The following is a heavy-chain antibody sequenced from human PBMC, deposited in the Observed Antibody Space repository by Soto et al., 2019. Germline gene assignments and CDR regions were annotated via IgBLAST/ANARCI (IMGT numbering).Heavy chain of an antibody. V-gene: IGHV3-33*01. Sequence: VQLVESGGGVVQPGKSVRLSCAASGFTFRNYGMHWVRQAPGKGLEWVAVIWYDGSDKYYVVSVKGRFTISRDNSKPTLYLRMNSLRAEDTPVYYCARGGPNGSHFDYWGQGTLVTVPS. CDR2: IWYDGSDK. CDR1: GFTFRNYG. D-gene: IGHD1-1*01. J-gene: IGHJ4*02. CDR3: ARGGPNGSHFDY.